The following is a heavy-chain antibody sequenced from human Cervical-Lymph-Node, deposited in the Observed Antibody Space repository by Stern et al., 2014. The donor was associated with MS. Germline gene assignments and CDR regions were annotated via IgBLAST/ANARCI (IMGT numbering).Heavy chain of an antibody. Sequence: VQLVESGAEEKRHGASVKIYCSASGSPFVNDYVHWVRQAIGQGLEWVGIIKSNTGDTSYAQRIHGRVKVTRDTSTNTVYLEISHLRAEDTSVYYCATAGADVWGHGTAISVSS. V-gene: IGHV1-46*01. J-gene: IGHJ6*02. CDR1: GSPFVNDY. CDR3: ATAGADV. CDR2: IKSNTGDT.